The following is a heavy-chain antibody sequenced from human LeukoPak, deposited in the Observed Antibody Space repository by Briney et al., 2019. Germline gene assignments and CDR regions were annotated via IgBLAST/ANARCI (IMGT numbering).Heavy chain of an antibody. D-gene: IGHD6-13*01. J-gene: IGHJ4*02. V-gene: IGHV4-39*01. CDR1: GGSISSSSYY. Sequence: PSETLSLTCTVSGGSISSSSYYWGWVRQPPGKGLEWIGSIYYRGSPYYNPSLKGRVTISLDTSKNKFSLKLTSVTAPETAGYYCARLPETGIAAAGAFDYWGQGTLVTVSS. CDR2: IYYRGSP. CDR3: ARLPETGIAAAGAFDY.